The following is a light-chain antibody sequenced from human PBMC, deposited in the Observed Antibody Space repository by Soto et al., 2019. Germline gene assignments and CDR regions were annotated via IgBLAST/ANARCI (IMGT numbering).Light chain of an antibody. J-gene: IGKJ2*01. CDR1: QSISSW. CDR2: KAS. Sequence: DIQMTQSPSTLSASVGDRVTITCRASQSISSWLAWYQQKPGKVPNLLIYKASSLESGVPSRFSGSGSGTEFTLTISSLQADDFATYYCQQYNSYSPPTFGQGTKLEIK. CDR3: QQYNSYSPPT. V-gene: IGKV1-5*03.